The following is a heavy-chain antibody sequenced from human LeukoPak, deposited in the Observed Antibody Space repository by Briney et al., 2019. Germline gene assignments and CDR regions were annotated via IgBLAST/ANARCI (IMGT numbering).Heavy chain of an antibody. CDR2: ISPKNGGT. D-gene: IGHD3-22*01. Sequence: ASVKVSCKASGYTFTDYYLHWVRQAPGQGLEWMGWISPKNGGTKYAQKFQGRVTMTRDTSISTVYMELSRLTSDDTAVYSCARDPAQTYYYDPWGQGTLVTVSS. V-gene: IGHV1-2*02. J-gene: IGHJ4*02. CDR3: ARDPAQTYYYDP. CDR1: GYTFTDYY.